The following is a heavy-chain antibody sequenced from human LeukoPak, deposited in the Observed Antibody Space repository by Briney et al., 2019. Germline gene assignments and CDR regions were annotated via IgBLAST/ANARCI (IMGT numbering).Heavy chain of an antibody. D-gene: IGHD3-22*01. V-gene: IGHV4-59*08. CDR1: GGSISSYY. J-gene: IGHJ4*02. CDR3: ARLDYYDSSGYPFDY. CDR2: IYYSGST. Sequence: SETLSLTCTVSGGSISSYYWSWIRQPPGKGLEWIGYIYYSGSTNYNPSLKSRVTISVDTSKNQFSLKLSSVTAADTAVYYCARLDYYDSSGYPFDYWGQGTLVTVSS.